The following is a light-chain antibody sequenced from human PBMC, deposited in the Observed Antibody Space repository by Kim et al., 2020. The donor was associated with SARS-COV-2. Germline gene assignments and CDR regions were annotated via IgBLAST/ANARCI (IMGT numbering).Light chain of an antibody. Sequence: PGKTARITCGGNNIGSKSVHWYQKRPGQAPVLVIYYDSDRPSGIPERFSGSNSGNTATLTISRVEVGDEADYYCQVWDSSSDHPYVFGTGTKVTVL. V-gene: IGLV3-21*04. CDR2: YDS. CDR3: QVWDSSSDHPYV. J-gene: IGLJ1*01. CDR1: NIGSKS.